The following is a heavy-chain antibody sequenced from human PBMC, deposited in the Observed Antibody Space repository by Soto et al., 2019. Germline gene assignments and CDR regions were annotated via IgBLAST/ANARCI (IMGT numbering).Heavy chain of an antibody. CDR2: INAGNGNT. D-gene: IGHD6-13*01. CDR1: GYTFTSYA. J-gene: IGHJ6*02. CDR3: ARVRLPRIAAAGTLYYYGMDV. Sequence: GASVKVSCKASGYTFTSYAMHWVRQAPGQRLEWMGWINAGNGNTKYSQKFQGRVTITRDTSASTAYMELSSLRSEDTAVYYCARVRLPRIAAAGTLYYYGMDVWGQGTTVTAP. V-gene: IGHV1-3*01.